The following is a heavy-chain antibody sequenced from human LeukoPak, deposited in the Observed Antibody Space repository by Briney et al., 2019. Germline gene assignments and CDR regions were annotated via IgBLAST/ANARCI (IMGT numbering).Heavy chain of an antibody. Sequence: PSETLSLTCTVSSGSFSSSSYFCGWIRPPPGMGLEWIATINYSGTTYYNPSLKSRVTTSVDTSNNQFSLKLSSVTAADTAVYYGARLRGGVQLWGDWGQGALVTVSS. V-gene: IGHV4-39*01. CDR1: SGSFSSSSYF. D-gene: IGHD1-1*01. CDR3: ARLRGGVQLWGD. J-gene: IGHJ4*01. CDR2: INYSGTT.